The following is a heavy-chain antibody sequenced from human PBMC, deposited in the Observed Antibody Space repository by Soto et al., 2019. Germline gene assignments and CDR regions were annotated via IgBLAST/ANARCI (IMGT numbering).Heavy chain of an antibody. Sequence: ASVKVSCKVSGYTFTSYGISWVRQAPGQGLEWMGWISSLNENTNYAQNVQGRVTLTTDKSSSTTYLELRGLRSDDTAVYYCARGPRYCSTTTCFSGITWFDSWGQGTLVTVSS. J-gene: IGHJ5*01. V-gene: IGHV1-18*04. CDR2: ISSLNENT. CDR1: GYTFTSYG. CDR3: ARGPRYCSTTTCFSGITWFDS. D-gene: IGHD2-2*01.